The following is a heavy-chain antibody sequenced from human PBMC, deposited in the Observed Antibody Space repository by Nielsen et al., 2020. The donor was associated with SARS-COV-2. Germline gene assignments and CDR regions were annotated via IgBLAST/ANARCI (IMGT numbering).Heavy chain of an antibody. V-gene: IGHV4-4*02. CDR2: IYHSGST. CDR3: ARKGERFLEWLTDYFDY. J-gene: IGHJ4*02. Sequence: WIRQPPGKGLEWIGEIYHSGSTNYNPSLKSRVTISVDKSKNQFSLKLSSVTAADTAVYYCARKGERFLEWLTDYFDYWGQGTLVTVSS. D-gene: IGHD3-3*01.